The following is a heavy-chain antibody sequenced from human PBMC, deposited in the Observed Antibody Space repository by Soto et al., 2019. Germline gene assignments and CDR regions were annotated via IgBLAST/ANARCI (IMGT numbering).Heavy chain of an antibody. V-gene: IGHV3-66*01. CDR1: GFTVSNYH. CDR3: AGSGGGLAY. D-gene: IGHD3-10*01. CDR2: VYADGAT. J-gene: IGHJ4*02. Sequence: EVQLVESGGGLVQPGESLRLSCAASGFTVSNYHMTWVRQAPGKGLEWVSAVYADGATSHADSVKDRFTVSRDNSRNPLNLQMRGLGAEAAVVYYWAGSGGGLAYWGQGTLVTVSS.